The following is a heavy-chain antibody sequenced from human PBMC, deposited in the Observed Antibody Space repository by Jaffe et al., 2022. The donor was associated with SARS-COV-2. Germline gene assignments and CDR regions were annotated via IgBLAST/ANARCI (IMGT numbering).Heavy chain of an antibody. CDR2: ISYDGSKK. V-gene: IGHV3-30*18. D-gene: IGHD1-26*01. J-gene: IGHJ6*02. Sequence: QLQVVESGGGVVQPGRSLRLSCAASGFTFSSYGIHWVRQAPGKGLEWVAIISYDGSKKYYADSVKGRFTISRDNSKNILYLQMNSLRAEDTAVYYCAKGSSMRSVVGTMFYYYYYAMDIWGQGTTVTVSS. CDR3: AKGSSMRSVVGTMFYYYYYAMDI. CDR1: GFTFSSYG.